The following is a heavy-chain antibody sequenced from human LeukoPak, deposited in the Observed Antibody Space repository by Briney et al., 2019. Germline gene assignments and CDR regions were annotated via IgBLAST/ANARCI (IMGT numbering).Heavy chain of an antibody. Sequence: PGESLRLSCAASGFTFSSDNMNWVRQAPGKGLVWVSSISGSSTYIYYADSVRGRFTISRDNAKNSLYLQMNSLRAEDTAVYYCAREDYGDAFSYWGQGTLVTVSS. CDR1: GFTFSSDN. D-gene: IGHD4-17*01. J-gene: IGHJ4*02. V-gene: IGHV3-21*01. CDR3: AREDYGDAFSY. CDR2: ISGSSTYI.